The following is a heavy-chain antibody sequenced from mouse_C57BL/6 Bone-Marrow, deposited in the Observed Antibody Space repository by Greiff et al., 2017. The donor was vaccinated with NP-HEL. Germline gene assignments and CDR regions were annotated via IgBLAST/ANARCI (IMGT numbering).Heavy chain of an antibody. CDR2: INPSSGYT. J-gene: IGHJ4*01. V-gene: IGHV1-7*01. Sequence: QVQLQQSGAELAKPGASVKLSCKASGYTFTSYWMHWVKQRPGQGLEWIGYINPSSGYTKYNQKFKDKATLPADKSSSTAYMQLSSLTYEDSAVYYCAITTVVATDYAMDYWGQGTSVTVSS. CDR3: AITTVVATDYAMDY. CDR1: GYTFTSYW. D-gene: IGHD1-1*01.